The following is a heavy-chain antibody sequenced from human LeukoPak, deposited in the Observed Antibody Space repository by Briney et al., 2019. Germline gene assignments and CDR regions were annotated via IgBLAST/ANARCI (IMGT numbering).Heavy chain of an antibody. CDR1: GFTFSSYG. D-gene: IGHD2-15*01. CDR3: ATDPTGLVDFDF. V-gene: IGHV3-48*02. CDR2: INSSSSTT. Sequence: GGSLRLSCAASGFTFSSYGMSWVRQAPGKGLEWVSYINSSSSTTYYADSVKGRFTVSRDNAKNSLYLQMNSLRDEDTAVYYCATDPTGLVDFDFWGQGTLVAVSS. J-gene: IGHJ4*02.